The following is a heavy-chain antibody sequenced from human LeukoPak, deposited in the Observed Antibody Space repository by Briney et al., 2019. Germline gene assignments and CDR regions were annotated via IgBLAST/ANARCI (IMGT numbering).Heavy chain of an antibody. CDR2: ISWNSGSI. Sequence: PGRSLRLSCAASGFTFYDYAMHWVRHAPGKGLEWVSGISWNSGSIGYADSVKGRFTISRDNAKNSLYLQMNSLRAEDTALYYCAKRGQWLALDYWGQGTLVTVSS. V-gene: IGHV3-9*01. D-gene: IGHD6-19*01. J-gene: IGHJ4*02. CDR1: GFTFYDYA. CDR3: AKRGQWLALDY.